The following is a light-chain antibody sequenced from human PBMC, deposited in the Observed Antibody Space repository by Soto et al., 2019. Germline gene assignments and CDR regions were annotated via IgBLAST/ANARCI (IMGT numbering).Light chain of an antibody. CDR2: AAS. CDR1: QSVSTT. CDR3: QQYNNWPQYT. J-gene: IGKJ2*01. Sequence: EIVLTQSPATLSVSPGERATLSCRASQSVSTTLAWYKRKPGQAPRLFTTAASTRATGIAARFSGSGSGTEFTLTITSLQSEDFAVYFCQQYNNWPQYTFGQGTKLEIK. V-gene: IGKV3-15*01.